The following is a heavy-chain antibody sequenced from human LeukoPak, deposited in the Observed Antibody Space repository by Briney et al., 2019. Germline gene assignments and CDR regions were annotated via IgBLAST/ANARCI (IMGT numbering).Heavy chain of an antibody. Sequence: NPSETLSLTCAVYGGSFSGYYWSWIRQPPGKGLEWIGEINHSGSTNYNPSLKSRVTISVDTSKNQFPLKLSSVTAADTAVYYCARVLGIAAAGTGNWFDPWGQGTLVTVSS. V-gene: IGHV4-34*01. CDR2: INHSGST. J-gene: IGHJ5*02. CDR3: ARVLGIAAAGTGNWFDP. CDR1: GGSFSGYY. D-gene: IGHD6-13*01.